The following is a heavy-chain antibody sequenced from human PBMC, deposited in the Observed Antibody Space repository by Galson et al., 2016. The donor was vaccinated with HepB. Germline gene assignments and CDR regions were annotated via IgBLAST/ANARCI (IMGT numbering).Heavy chain of an antibody. CDR2: IKSKTDGGTT. Sequence: SLRLSCAASGFTFSNAWMSWVRQAPGKGLEWVGRIKSKTDGGTTDYAAPMKGRFSISRDDSKNTLYLLMNSLKTKDTAVYYCRYGMDVWGQGTTVTVSS. CDR1: GFTFSNAW. V-gene: IGHV3-15*01. CDR3: RYGMDV. J-gene: IGHJ6*02.